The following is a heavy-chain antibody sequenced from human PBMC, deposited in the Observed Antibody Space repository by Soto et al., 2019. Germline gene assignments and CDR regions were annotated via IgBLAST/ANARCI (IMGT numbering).Heavy chain of an antibody. Sequence: GSLRLSCAASGFDFSDDGMHWVLHAPGEGLEWVTVISYDGTAKYYKESVKGRFTTSRDNSKKTLYLQIDSLRVEDTAVYYCAKDEGRFLRNYFNYGIDVWGLGTTVTVSS. V-gene: IGHV3-33*03. D-gene: IGHD3-3*01. J-gene: IGHJ6*02. CDR2: ISYDGTAK. CDR1: GFDFSDDG. CDR3: AKDEGRFLRNYFNYGIDV.